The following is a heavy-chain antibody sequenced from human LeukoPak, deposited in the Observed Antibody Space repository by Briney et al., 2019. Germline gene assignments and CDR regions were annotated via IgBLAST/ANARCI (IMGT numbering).Heavy chain of an antibody. CDR1: GYSISSGYY. Sequence: ASETLSLTCTVSGYSISSGYYWGWIRQPPGKGLEWIGSIYHSGSTYYNPSLKSRVTISVDTSKNQFSLKLSSVTAADTAVYYCALGGGLVEGFRWGQGTLVTVSS. V-gene: IGHV4-38-2*02. CDR2: IYHSGST. D-gene: IGHD6-25*01. CDR3: ALGGGLVEGFR. J-gene: IGHJ4*02.